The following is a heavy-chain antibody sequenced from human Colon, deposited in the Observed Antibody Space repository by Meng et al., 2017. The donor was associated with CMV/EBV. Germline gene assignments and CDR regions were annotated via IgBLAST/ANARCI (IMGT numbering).Heavy chain of an antibody. D-gene: IGHD2-8*01. Sequence: GESLKISCAASGFTFSSYWMSWVRQAPGKGLEWVANIKQDGSEKYYVDSVKGRFTISRDNAKNSLYLQMNSLRAEDTAVYYCARKPLGYCTNGVCYFTYYYYYGMDVWGQGTTVTVSS. V-gene: IGHV3-7*01. J-gene: IGHJ6*02. CDR2: IKQDGSEK. CDR1: GFTFSSYW. CDR3: ARKPLGYCTNGVCYFTYYYYYGMDV.